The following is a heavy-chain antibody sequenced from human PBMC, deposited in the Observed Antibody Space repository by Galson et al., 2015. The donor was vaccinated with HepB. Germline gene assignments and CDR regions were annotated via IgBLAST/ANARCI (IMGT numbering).Heavy chain of an antibody. Sequence: SLRLSCAASGFTFSTYSMNWVRQAPGKGLDWVSYISSTSNTIYYTGSVKGRFTISRDNAKNSLYLQMNTLRDEDTAVYYCARGDWEHNHWYFDLWGRGTLVFVS. CDR1: GFTFSTYS. V-gene: IGHV3-48*02. J-gene: IGHJ2*01. CDR3: ARGDWEHNHWYFDL. D-gene: IGHD1-26*01. CDR2: ISSTSNTI.